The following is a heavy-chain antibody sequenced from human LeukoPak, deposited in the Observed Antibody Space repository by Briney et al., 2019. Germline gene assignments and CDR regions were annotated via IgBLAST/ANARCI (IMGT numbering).Heavy chain of an antibody. CDR2: IYYNGRT. CDR1: GDSINNNNYY. D-gene: IGHD6-13*01. CDR3: ARERYSSSWYGYFDL. V-gene: IGHV4-39*02. Sequence: SETLSLTCTVSGDSINNNNYYWGWIRQPPGKGLEWIGNIYYNGRTYYSPSLKSRGTISVDTSNNQFSLKLSSVTAADTAVYYCARERYSSSWYGYFDLWGRGTLVTVSS. J-gene: IGHJ2*01.